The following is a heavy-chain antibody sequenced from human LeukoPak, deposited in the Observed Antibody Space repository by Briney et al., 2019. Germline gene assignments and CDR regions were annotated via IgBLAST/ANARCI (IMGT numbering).Heavy chain of an antibody. CDR1: GYTFTDYD. D-gene: IGHD3-22*01. Sequence: ASVKVSCKTSGYTFTDYDITWVRQAPGQGLEWMGWINPNSGGTNYAQKFQGRVTMTRDTSISTAYMELSRLRSDDTAVYYCARVRGYYDSSGPLCYWGQGTLVTVSS. CDR3: ARVRGYYDSSGPLCY. CDR2: INPNSGGT. J-gene: IGHJ4*02. V-gene: IGHV1-2*02.